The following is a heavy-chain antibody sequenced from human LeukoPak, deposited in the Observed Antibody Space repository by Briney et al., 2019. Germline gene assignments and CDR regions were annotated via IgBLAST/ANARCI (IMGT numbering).Heavy chain of an antibody. CDR2: VNPNSGGT. CDR1: GYTFTGYY. Sequence: GASVKVSCKASGYTFTGYYMHWVRQAPGQGLEWMGWVNPNSGGTNYAQKFQGGVTMTRDTSISTAYMELSRLRSDDTAVYYWARVGGMNTIDYWGQGTLVTASS. V-gene: IGHV1-2*02. J-gene: IGHJ4*02. CDR3: ARVGGMNTIDY. D-gene: IGHD2/OR15-2a*01.